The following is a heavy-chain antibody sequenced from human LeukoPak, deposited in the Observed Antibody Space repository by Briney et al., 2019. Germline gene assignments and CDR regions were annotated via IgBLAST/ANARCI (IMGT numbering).Heavy chain of an antibody. J-gene: IGHJ4*02. CDR3: ARENSGSYREFDY. CDR2: IYTSGST. D-gene: IGHD1-26*01. CDR1: GGSISSYY. V-gene: IGHV4-4*07. Sequence: SETLSLTCTVSGGSISSYYWGWIRQPAGKGLEWIGRIYTSGSTNYNASLKSRVSMSVDTSKNQFSLKLSSVTAADTAVFYCARENSGSYREFDYWGQGTLVTVSS.